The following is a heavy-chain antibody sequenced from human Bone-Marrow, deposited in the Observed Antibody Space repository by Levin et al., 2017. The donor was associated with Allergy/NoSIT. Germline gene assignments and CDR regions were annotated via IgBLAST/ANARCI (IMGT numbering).Heavy chain of an antibody. CDR2: INAGGSTR. CDR1: GFTFSSFE. V-gene: IGHV3-48*03. D-gene: IGHD4-17*01. CDR3: AREATTLPDY. Sequence: PGGSLRLSCAASGFTFSSFEMNWVRQAPGKGLEWISYINAGGSTRHYADSVKGRFTISRDNAKSSLYLQMDSLRVDDTAVYFCAREATTLPDYWGQGTLVTVSS. J-gene: IGHJ4*02.